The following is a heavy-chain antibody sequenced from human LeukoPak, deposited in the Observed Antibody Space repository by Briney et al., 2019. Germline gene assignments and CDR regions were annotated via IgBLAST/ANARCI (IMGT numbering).Heavy chain of an antibody. CDR3: ARDREEDYDFWSGYYNRGNWFDP. CDR1: GGSISSAGYY. D-gene: IGHD3-3*01. CDR2: IYYSGAT. J-gene: IGHJ5*02. Sequence: SQTLSLTCAVSGGSISSAGYYWNWIRQHPVKGLEWIGYIYYSGATYYNPSLKGRVTISVDTSKNQFSLKLSSVTAADTAVYYCARDREEDYDFWSGYYNRGNWFDPWGQGTLVTVSS. V-gene: IGHV4-31*11.